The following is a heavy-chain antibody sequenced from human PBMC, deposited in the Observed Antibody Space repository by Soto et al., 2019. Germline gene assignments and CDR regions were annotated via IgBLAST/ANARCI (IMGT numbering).Heavy chain of an antibody. CDR1: GYTFTSYG. Sequence: QVQLVQSGAEVKKPGASVKVSCKASGYTFTSYGISWVRQAPGQGLEWMGWISAYNGNTNYAQKLQGRVTMTTDTSTSTAYMELRSLRSDDTAVYYCARDPLSHLITMVRGVMGDWGQGTLVTVSS. V-gene: IGHV1-18*01. D-gene: IGHD3-10*01. CDR2: ISAYNGNT. CDR3: ARDPLSHLITMVRGVMGD. J-gene: IGHJ4*02.